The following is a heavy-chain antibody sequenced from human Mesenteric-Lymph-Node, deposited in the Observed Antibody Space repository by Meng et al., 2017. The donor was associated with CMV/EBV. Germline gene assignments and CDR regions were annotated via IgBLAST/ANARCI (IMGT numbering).Heavy chain of an antibody. CDR3: AKDRGGSGAVDY. V-gene: IGHV3-30*02. J-gene: IGHJ4*02. Sequence: GESLKISCAASGFTFRSYGMHWVRQAPGKGLEWVTFIRHDGDNTYYADSVKGRFTTSRDNSKNTLYLQMNSLRAEDTAVYFCAKDRGGSGAVDYWGQGTLVTVSS. D-gene: IGHD3-10*01. CDR2: IRHDGDNT. CDR1: GFTFRSYG.